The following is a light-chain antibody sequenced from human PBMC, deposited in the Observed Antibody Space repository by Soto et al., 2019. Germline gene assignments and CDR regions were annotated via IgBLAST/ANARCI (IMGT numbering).Light chain of an antibody. CDR3: QRYGSSPIT. CDR1: ERVSSSY. V-gene: IGKV3D-20*01. J-gene: IGKJ5*01. CDR2: DAS. Sequence: IVLTQSPATMSLSPGERATLSCGASERVSSSYVAWYQMKAGLAPRLLIHDASTRASGIPDRFRGSKSGTDFTLTIRGLEPEDAALYYCQRYGSSPITFGQGTRLEIK.